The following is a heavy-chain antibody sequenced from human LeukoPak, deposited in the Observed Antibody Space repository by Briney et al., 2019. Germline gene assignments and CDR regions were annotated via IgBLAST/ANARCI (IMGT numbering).Heavy chain of an antibody. CDR3: ARGRGHTVTTRYYIDY. J-gene: IGHJ4*02. V-gene: IGHV1-46*01. D-gene: IGHD4-17*01. CDR1: GYTFTSYY. CDR2: INPSGGST. Sequence: ASVKVSCKASGYTFTSYYMHWVRQAPGQGLEWMGIINPSGGSTSYAQKFQGRVTMTRDTSTSTVYMELSSLRSEDTAVYYCARGRGHTVTTRYYIDYWGQGTLVTVSS.